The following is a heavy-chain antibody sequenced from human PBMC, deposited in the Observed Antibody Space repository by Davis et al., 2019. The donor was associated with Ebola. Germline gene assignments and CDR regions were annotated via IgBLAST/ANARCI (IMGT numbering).Heavy chain of an antibody. J-gene: IGHJ6*02. V-gene: IGHV4-34*01. CDR2: INHSGRT. CDR1: GVSFSGYY. CDR3: ARGGGYGGYGMDV. D-gene: IGHD6-25*01. Sequence: MPSETLSLTCAVYGVSFSGYYWNWIRQPPGKGLEWIGEINHSGRTNYSPSLKSRVTMSVDTSKNQFSLRVRSVTAADTAVYYCARGGGYGGYGMDVWGQGTTVTVSS.